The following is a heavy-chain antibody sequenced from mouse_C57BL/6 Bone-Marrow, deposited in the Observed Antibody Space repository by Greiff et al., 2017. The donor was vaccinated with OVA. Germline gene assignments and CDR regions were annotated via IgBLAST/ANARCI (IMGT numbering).Heavy chain of an antibody. CDR1: GFSLNTSNMG. D-gene: IGHD2-12*01. J-gene: IGHJ4*01. CDR3: DRRGSYCTRGYYAMDY. CDR2: IYWDDDK. Sequence: QVTLKVSGPGILQSSQTLSLTCSFSGFSLNTSNMGVSWIRQPSGKGLEWLAHIYWDDDKRYNPSLKSRLTIFKQTSRKQVVLKITSVDTADTATYYCDRRGSYCTRGYYAMDYWGQGTSVTVSS. V-gene: IGHV8-12*01.